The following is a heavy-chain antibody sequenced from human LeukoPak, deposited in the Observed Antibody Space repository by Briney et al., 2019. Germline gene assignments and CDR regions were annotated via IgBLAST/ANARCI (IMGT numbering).Heavy chain of an antibody. J-gene: IGHJ4*02. CDR2: IIPILGIA. Sequence: GASVKVSCKASGGTFSSYAIGWVRQAPGQGLEWMGRIIPILGIANYAQKFQGRVTITADKSTSTAYMELSSLRSEDTAVYYCARDITHYYDSSGYSTHDYWGQGTLVTVSS. CDR1: GGTFSSYA. D-gene: IGHD3-22*01. V-gene: IGHV1-69*04. CDR3: ARDITHYYDSSGYSTHDY.